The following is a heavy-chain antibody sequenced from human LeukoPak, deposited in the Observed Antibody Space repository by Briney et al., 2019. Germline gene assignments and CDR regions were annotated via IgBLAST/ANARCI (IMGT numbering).Heavy chain of an antibody. V-gene: IGHV3-23*01. J-gene: IGHJ4*02. CDR2: ISGSGGST. CDR1: GGSISSYY. Sequence: ETLSLTCTVSGGSISSYYWSWIRQPPGKGLEWVSAISGSGGSTYYADSVKGRFTISRDNSKNTLYLQMNSLRAEDSAVYYCAKEVGYCTSSTCYAYFDYWGQGTLVTVSS. D-gene: IGHD2-2*01. CDR3: AKEVGYCTSSTCYAYFDY.